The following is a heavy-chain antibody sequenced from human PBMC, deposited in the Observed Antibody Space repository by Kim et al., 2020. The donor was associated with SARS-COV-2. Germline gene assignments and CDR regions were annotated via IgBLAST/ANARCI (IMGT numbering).Heavy chain of an antibody. Sequence: SVKVSCKASGGTFSSYAISWVRQAPGQGLEWMGGIIPIFGTANYAQKFQGRVTITADESTSTAYMELSSLRSEDTAVYYCARETRSIAAAGTGGCGYWGQGTLVTVSS. CDR1: GGTFSSYA. CDR2: IIPIFGTA. V-gene: IGHV1-69*13. CDR3: ARETRSIAAAGTGGCGY. D-gene: IGHD6-13*01. J-gene: IGHJ4*02.